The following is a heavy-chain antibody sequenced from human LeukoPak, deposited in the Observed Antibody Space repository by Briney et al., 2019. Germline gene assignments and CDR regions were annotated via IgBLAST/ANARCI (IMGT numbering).Heavy chain of an antibody. Sequence: PGGSLRLSCAASGFTFSSYSMNWVRQAPGKGLEWVSYISSSSSIIYYADSVKGRFTISRDNAKNSLYLQMNSLRAEDTAVYYCARDRERYYDFWSGYCDAFDIWGQGTMVTVSS. V-gene: IGHV3-48*01. D-gene: IGHD3-3*01. CDR1: GFTFSSYS. CDR3: ARDRERYYDFWSGYCDAFDI. J-gene: IGHJ3*02. CDR2: ISSSSSII.